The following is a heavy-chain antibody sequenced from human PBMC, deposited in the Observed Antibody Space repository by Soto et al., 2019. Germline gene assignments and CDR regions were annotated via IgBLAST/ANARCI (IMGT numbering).Heavy chain of an antibody. D-gene: IGHD3-9*01. CDR3: ARERYDIWHNWLNP. CDR1: GGSISSYY. V-gene: IGHV4-4*07. Sequence: SETLSLTCTVSGGSISSYYWSWIRQPAGKGLEWIGRIYTSGSTNYNPSLKSRVTMSVDTSKNQFSLKLSSVTAADTAVYYCARERYDIWHNWLNPWGQGTLVTVSS. CDR2: IYTSGST. J-gene: IGHJ5*02.